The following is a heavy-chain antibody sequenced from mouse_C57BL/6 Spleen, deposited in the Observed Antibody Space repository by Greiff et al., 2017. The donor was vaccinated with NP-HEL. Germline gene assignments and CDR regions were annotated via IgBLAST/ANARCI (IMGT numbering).Heavy chain of an antibody. V-gene: IGHV1-55*01. D-gene: IGHD3-1*01. CDR2: IYPGSGST. J-gene: IGHJ2*01. CDR3: AIGGYLYYFDY. CDR1: GYTFTSYW. Sequence: VQLQQPGAELVKPGASVKMSCKASGYTFTSYWITWVKQRPGQGLEWIGDIYPGSGSTNYNEKFKSKATLTVYTSSSTAYMQLSSLTSEVSAVYYCAIGGYLYYFDYWGQGTTLTVSS.